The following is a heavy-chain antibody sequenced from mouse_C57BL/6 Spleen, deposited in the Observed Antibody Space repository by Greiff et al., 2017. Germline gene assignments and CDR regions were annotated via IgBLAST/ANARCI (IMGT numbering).Heavy chain of an antibody. Sequence: QVQLQQSGAELVRPGASVKLSCKASGYTFTDYYINWVKQRPGQGLEWIARIYPGSGNTYYNEKFKGKATLTAEKSSSTAYMQLSSLTSEDSAVYFCARNLIDYGSSPFAYWGQGTLVTVSA. CDR1: GYTFTDYY. V-gene: IGHV1-76*01. CDR2: IYPGSGNT. D-gene: IGHD1-1*01. CDR3: ARNLIDYGSSPFAY. J-gene: IGHJ3*01.